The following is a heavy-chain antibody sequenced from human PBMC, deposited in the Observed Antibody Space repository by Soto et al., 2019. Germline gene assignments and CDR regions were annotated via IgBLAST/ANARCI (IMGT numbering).Heavy chain of an antibody. CDR3: ARDTAPSAV. Sequence: QVQLVQSGAEVKKPGASVKVSCKASGYTFTSYAMHWVRQAPGQRLEWMGWINAGNGNTKYSQKFQGRVTITRVSSASTAYMELSILRFEDMAVYYCARDTAPSAVWGQGTTVTVSS. J-gene: IGHJ6*01. CDR1: GYTFTSYA. CDR2: INAGNGNT. V-gene: IGHV1-3*01. D-gene: IGHD4-17*01.